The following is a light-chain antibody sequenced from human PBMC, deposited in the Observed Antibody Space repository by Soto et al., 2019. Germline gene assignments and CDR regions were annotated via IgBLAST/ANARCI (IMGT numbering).Light chain of an antibody. J-gene: IGKJ3*01. V-gene: IGKV3-11*01. Sequence: EIVLTQSPDTLSLSPGERATLSCRASQSVSSSLAWYQQKPGQAPRLLIYDASNRATGIPARFSGSGSGTXXTXXISSLEPEDFAVYYCQQRSNWPPEVTFGPGTKVDIK. CDR2: DAS. CDR3: QQRSNWPPEVT. CDR1: QSVSSS.